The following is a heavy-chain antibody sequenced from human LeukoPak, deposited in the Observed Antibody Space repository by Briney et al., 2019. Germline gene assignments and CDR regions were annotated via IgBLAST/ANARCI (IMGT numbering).Heavy chain of an antibody. CDR2: LHPNTGDT. D-gene: IGHD1-26*01. V-gene: IGHV1-2*06. Sequence: GASVKVSCKASGYTFTDSYIHWVRQAPGQGLEWMGLLHPNTGDTFYAQKFRGRVTLTRDTSISTAYMELNRLTSDDTAVYYCAKDHSGSYKHWAQGTLVTISS. J-gene: IGHJ1*01. CDR1: GYTFTDSY. CDR3: AKDHSGSYKH.